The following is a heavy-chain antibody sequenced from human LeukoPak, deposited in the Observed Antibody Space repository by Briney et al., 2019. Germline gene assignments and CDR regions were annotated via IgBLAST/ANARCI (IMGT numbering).Heavy chain of an antibody. J-gene: IGHJ4*02. D-gene: IGHD3-10*01. CDR3: ARGGFRTFDY. Sequence: GGSLRLSCAASGFTFSSYWMSWVRQAPGKGLEWVANIEPDGSEKYYVDSVKGRFTISRDNAKNSLYLQMNGLRAEDTAVYFCARGGFRTFDYWGQGTLVIVSS. CDR2: IEPDGSEK. CDR1: GFTFSSYW. V-gene: IGHV3-7*04.